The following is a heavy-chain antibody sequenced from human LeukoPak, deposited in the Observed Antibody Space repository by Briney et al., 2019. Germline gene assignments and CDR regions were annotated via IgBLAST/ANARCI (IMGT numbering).Heavy chain of an antibody. CDR3: ARDSTAFGVVHSSDY. CDR1: GFTFDDYG. CDR2: INWNGGST. D-gene: IGHD3-3*01. Sequence: GGSLRLSCAASGFTFDDYGMSWVRQAPGKGVEWVSGINWNGGSTVYADSVKGRFTISRDNAKNSLYLQMNSLRAEDTALYYCARDSTAFGVVHSSDYWGQGTLVTVSS. J-gene: IGHJ4*02. V-gene: IGHV3-20*04.